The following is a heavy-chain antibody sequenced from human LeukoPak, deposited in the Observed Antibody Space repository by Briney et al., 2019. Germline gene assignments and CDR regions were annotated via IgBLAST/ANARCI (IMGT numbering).Heavy chain of an antibody. CDR1: GYTFTSYG. CDR3: ARDLGVLAATPRYSSSWYGFDY. J-gene: IGHJ4*02. Sequence: ASVKVSCKASGYTFTSYGISWVRQAPGQGLEWMGWISAYNGNTNYAQKLQGRVTMTTDTSTSTAYMELRSLRSDDTAVYYCARDLGVLAATPRYSSSWYGFDYWGQGTLVTVSS. CDR2: ISAYNGNT. D-gene: IGHD6-13*01. V-gene: IGHV1-18*01.